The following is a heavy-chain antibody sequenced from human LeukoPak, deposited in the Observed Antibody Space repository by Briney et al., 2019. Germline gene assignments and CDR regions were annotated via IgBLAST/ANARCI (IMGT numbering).Heavy chain of an antibody. V-gene: IGHV3-11*01. CDR3: ARSHKYDSSGIPGSL. CDR2: ISSSGKYI. J-gene: IGHJ4*02. D-gene: IGHD3-22*01. Sequence: GGSLRLSCAASGFTFSDYYMSWIRQAPGRGLEWVSYISSSGKYIYYADSVEGRFTISRDNAKNSLYLQMNSLRAEDTAIYYCARSHKYDSSGIPGSLWGQGALVTVSS. CDR1: GFTFSDYY.